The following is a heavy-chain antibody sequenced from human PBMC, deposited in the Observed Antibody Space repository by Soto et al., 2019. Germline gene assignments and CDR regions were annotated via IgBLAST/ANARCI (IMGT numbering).Heavy chain of an antibody. D-gene: IGHD3-22*01. Sequence: SVKVSCKASGVTFSSYAISWVRQAPGQGLEWMGGIIPIFGTANYAQKFQGRVTITADKSTSTAYMELSSLRSEDTAVYYCALPPEYYYDSSGFHHWGQGTLVTVSS. CDR3: ALPPEYYYDSSGFHH. CDR1: GVTFSSYA. J-gene: IGHJ1*01. CDR2: IIPIFGTA. V-gene: IGHV1-69*06.